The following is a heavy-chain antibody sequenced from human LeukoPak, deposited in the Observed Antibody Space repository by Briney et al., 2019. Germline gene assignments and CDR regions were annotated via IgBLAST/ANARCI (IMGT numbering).Heavy chain of an antibody. Sequence: GGSLRLSCAASGFTFSSYSMNWVRQAPGKGLEWVSSISSSSSYIYYADSVKGRFTISRDNAKNSLYLQMNSLRAEDTAVYYCARDWRYYGSGTSNAYFDYWGQGTLVTVSS. J-gene: IGHJ4*02. CDR1: GFTFSSYS. CDR2: ISSSSSYI. V-gene: IGHV3-21*01. CDR3: ARDWRYYGSGTSNAYFDY. D-gene: IGHD3-10*01.